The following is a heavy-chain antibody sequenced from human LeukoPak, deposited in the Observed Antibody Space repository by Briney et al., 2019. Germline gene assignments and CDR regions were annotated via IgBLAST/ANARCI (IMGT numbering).Heavy chain of an antibody. CDR3: ARLTGYSSSSGYYYGMDL. CDR1: GFTFSSYS. Sequence: GGSLRLSCAASGFTFSSYSMNWVRQAPGKGLEWVSSISSSSSYIYYADSVKGRFTISRDNAKNSLYLQMNSLRAEDTAVYYCARLTGYSSSSGYYYGMDLWGQGTRSPSP. J-gene: IGHJ6*02. CDR2: ISSSSSYI. D-gene: IGHD6-6*01. V-gene: IGHV3-21*01.